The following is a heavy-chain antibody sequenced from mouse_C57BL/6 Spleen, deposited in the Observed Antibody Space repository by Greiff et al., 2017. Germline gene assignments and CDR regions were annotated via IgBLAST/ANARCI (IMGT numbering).Heavy chain of an antibody. CDR1: GYAFSSYW. CDR3: ARGGYDYGNSWFAY. D-gene: IGHD1-1*01. V-gene: IGHV1-80*01. J-gene: IGHJ3*01. CDR2: IYPGDGDT. Sequence: QVQLQQSGAELVKPGASVKISCKASGYAFSSYWMNWVKQRPGKGLEWIGQIYPGDGDTNYNGKLKGKATLTADKSSSTTYMQLSSLTSEDSAVYFCARGGYDYGNSWFAYWGQGTLVTVSA.